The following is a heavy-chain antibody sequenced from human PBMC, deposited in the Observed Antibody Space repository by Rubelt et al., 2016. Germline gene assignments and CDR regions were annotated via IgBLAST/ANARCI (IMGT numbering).Heavy chain of an antibody. CDR2: IYYSGST. Sequence: GKPSETLSLTCTVSGGSISSSGYYWGWIRQPPGKGLEWIGSIYYSGSTYYNPSLKSRVTISVDTSKNQFSLKLSSVTAADTAVYYCARQEYCSSTSCYLAAKNWFDPWGQGTLVTVSS. CDR3: ARQEYCSSTSCYLAAKNWFDP. CDR1: GGSISSSGYY. D-gene: IGHD2-2*01. V-gene: IGHV4-39*01. J-gene: IGHJ5*02.